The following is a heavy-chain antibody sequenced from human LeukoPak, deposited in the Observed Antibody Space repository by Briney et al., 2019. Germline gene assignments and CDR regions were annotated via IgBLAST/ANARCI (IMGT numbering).Heavy chain of an antibody. J-gene: IGHJ4*02. CDR2: ISAYNGNT. CDR1: GYTFTSYG. Sequence: GASVKVSCKASGYTFTSYGISWVRQAPGQGLEWMGWISAYNGNTNYAQKLQGRVTMTTDTSTSTAYMELRSLRSDDTAVYYCARHIQAYYYGSGGQYDYWGQGTLVTVSS. D-gene: IGHD3-10*01. V-gene: IGHV1-18*01. CDR3: ARHIQAYYYGSGGQYDY.